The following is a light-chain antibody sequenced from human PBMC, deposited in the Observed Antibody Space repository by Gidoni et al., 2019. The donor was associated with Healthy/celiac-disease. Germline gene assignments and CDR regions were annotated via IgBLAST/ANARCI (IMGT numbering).Light chain of an antibody. J-gene: IGKJ3*01. CDR2: LGS. Sequence: IVMTQFPLSLPVTPGEPASISCRSSQSLLHSNGYNYLDWYLQKPGQSPQLLIYLGSNRASGVPDRFSGSGSGTDFTLKISKVEAEDVGVYYCMQARQTPRTFGPGTKVDIK. CDR1: QSLLHSNGYNY. V-gene: IGKV2-28*01. CDR3: MQARQTPRT.